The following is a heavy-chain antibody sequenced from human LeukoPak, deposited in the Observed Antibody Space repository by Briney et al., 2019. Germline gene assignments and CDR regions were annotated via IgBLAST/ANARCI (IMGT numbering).Heavy chain of an antibody. J-gene: IGHJ6*02. CDR1: GFIVSSNY. V-gene: IGHV3-53*01. CDR2: IYSGGST. CDR3: AIPVGTTALRTYYYGMDV. Sequence: GGSLRLSCAASGFIVSSNYMSWVRQAPGKGLEWVSVIYSGGSTYYADSVKGRFTISRDNSKNTLYLQMNSLRAEDTAVYYCAIPVGTTALRTYYYGMDVWGQGTTVTVSS. D-gene: IGHD1-7*01.